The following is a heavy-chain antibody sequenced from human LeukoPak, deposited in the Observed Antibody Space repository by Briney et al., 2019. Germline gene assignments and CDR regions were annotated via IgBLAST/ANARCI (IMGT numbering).Heavy chain of an antibody. CDR3: ARVRSSGWRLVDY. CDR2: INHSGST. J-gene: IGHJ4*02. D-gene: IGHD6-19*01. Sequence: PSETLSLTCAVYGGSFSGYYWSWIRQPPGKGLEWIGEINHSGSTNYNPSLKSRVTISVDTSKNQFSLKLSSVTAADTAVYYCARVRSSGWRLVDYWGQGTLVTVSS. CDR1: GGSFSGYY. V-gene: IGHV4-34*01.